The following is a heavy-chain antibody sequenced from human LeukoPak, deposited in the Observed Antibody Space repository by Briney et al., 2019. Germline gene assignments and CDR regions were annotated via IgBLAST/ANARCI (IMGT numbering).Heavy chain of an antibody. CDR3: ARLYYSDSSGYYYLKVKEIVQDY. J-gene: IGHJ4*02. V-gene: IGHV4-34*01. CDR2: IDHSGST. CDR1: GGSFSGYY. D-gene: IGHD3-22*01. Sequence: PSETLSLTCAVYGGSFSGYYWSWIRQPPGKGLEWIGEIDHSGSTNYNPSLKSRVTISLDTSKNQFSLELSSVTAADTAVYYCARLYYSDSSGYYYLKVKEIVQDYWGQGTLVTVSS.